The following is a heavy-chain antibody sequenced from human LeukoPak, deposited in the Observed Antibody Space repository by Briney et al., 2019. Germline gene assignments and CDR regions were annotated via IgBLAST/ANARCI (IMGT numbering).Heavy chain of an antibody. J-gene: IGHJ4*02. CDR2: ISSSSTYI. V-gene: IGHV3-21*04. CDR3: ANSGLNRFEY. Sequence: GGSLRLSCAASGFIFSSYSMNWVRQAPGKGLEWVSSISSSSTYIYYADSVKGRFSISRDNSKNTLYLQVNSLRADDTAVYYCANSGLNRFEYWGQGALVTVSS. D-gene: IGHD2-15*01. CDR1: GFIFSSYS.